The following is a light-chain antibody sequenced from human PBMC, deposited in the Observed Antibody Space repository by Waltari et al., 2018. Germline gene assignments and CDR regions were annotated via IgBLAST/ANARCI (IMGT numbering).Light chain of an antibody. CDR3: QSYDSSLSGVL. V-gene: IGLV1-40*01. CDR1: SSHIGAGYD. CDR2: GNN. Sequence: SVLTQPPSASGAPGPRITISCTGTSSHIGAGYDVHLYLQPPGPAPKPLILGNNNRPSGVPDRFSASKPDTSASLAITGLQAEDEADYYCQSYDSSLSGVLFGGGPKLTVL. J-gene: IGLJ2*01.